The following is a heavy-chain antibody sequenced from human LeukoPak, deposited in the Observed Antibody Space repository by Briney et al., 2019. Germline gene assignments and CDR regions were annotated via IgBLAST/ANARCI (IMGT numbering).Heavy chain of an antibody. CDR2: ISAYNGNT. J-gene: IGHJ4*02. Sequence: ASVKVSCTASGSTFTSYGISWVRQAPGQGLEWMGWISAYNGNTNYAQKLQGRVTMTTDTSTSTAYMELRSLRSDDTAVYYCARDYYDSSGYYGIDYWGQGTLVTVSS. CDR1: GSTFTSYG. V-gene: IGHV1-18*01. CDR3: ARDYYDSSGYYGIDY. D-gene: IGHD3-22*01.